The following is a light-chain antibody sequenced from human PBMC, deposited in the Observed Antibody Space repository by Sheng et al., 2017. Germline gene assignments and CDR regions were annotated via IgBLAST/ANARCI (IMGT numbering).Light chain of an antibody. CDR1: HNIKNN. V-gene: IGKV3-20*01. J-gene: IGKJ2*01. Sequence: IVLTQSPATVALSPGERATLSCRASHNIKNNLAWYQQKPGQAPRLLVYAASNTATDIPDRFSGTGSGTDFTLTISRLEPEDFAVYYCQQYGSSPPYTFGQGTKLEIK. CDR2: AAS. CDR3: QQYGSSPPYT.